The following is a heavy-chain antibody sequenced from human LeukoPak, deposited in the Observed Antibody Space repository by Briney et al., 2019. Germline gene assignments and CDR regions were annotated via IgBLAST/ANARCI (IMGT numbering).Heavy chain of an antibody. D-gene: IGHD5-18*01. CDR1: GGSFSAYY. J-gene: IGHJ3*02. CDR2: INHSGST. CDR3: ARGRTAMVQVLAAARPVVAFDI. Sequence: SETLSLTCAVYGGSFSAYYWSWIRQPPGKGLEWIGEINHSGSTNYNPSLKSRVTISVDTSKNQVSLKLSSVTAADTAVYYCARGRTAMVQVLAAARPVVAFDIWGQGTMVIVSS. V-gene: IGHV4-34*01.